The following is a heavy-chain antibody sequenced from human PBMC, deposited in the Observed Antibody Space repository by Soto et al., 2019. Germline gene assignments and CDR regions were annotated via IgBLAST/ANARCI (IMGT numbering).Heavy chain of an antibody. CDR1: GGSISSYY. Sequence: SETLSLTCTVSGGSISSYYWSWIRQPPGKGLEWIGYIYYSGSTNYNPSLKSRVTISVDTSKNQFSLKLSSVTAADTAVYYCARISGETHYYYYYGMDVWGQGTTVTVSS. CDR3: ARISGETHYYYYYGMDV. J-gene: IGHJ6*02. CDR2: IYYSGST. D-gene: IGHD7-27*01. V-gene: IGHV4-59*01.